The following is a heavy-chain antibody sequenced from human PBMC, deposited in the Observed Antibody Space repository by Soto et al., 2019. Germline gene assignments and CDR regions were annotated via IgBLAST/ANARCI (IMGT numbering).Heavy chain of an antibody. Sequence: PSETLSLTCTVSGGSISSSSYYWGWIRQPPGKGLVWIGSIYYSGTTYYNPSLKRLVTISVDTSKNQFSLKLSSVTAADTAVYYCARHRGYYDILTGYYTELNFDYWGQGTLVTGSS. CDR3: ARHRGYYDILTGYYTELNFDY. V-gene: IGHV4-39*01. CDR2: IYYSGTT. CDR1: GGSISSSSYY. J-gene: IGHJ4*02. D-gene: IGHD3-9*01.